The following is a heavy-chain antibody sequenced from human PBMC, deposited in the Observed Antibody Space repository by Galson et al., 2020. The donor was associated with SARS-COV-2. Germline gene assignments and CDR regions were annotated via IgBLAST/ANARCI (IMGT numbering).Heavy chain of an antibody. Sequence: SVKVSCRPSGGTFSKYAITWVRQAPGQGLEWMGVIIPMFGTTRYAQIFEGRVTLNADDSTSTVYMEISSLRSEDTAIYYCARDLGTTVTTDRTSNGFDIWGQGTMVTVPS. V-gene: IGHV1-69*13. J-gene: IGHJ3*02. CDR2: IIPMFGTT. CDR1: GGTFSKYA. CDR3: ARDLGTTVTTDRTSNGFDI. D-gene: IGHD4-17*01.